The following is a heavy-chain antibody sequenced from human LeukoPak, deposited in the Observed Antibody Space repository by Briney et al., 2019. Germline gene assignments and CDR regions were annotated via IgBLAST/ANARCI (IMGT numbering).Heavy chain of an antibody. CDR2: IYYSGST. J-gene: IGHJ3*02. Sequence: SETLSLTCTVSGGSISSYYWSWIRQPPGKGPEWIGYIYYSGSTNYNPSLKSRVTISVDTSKNQFSLELSSVTAADTAVYYCARQQQLRYGGAFDIWGQGTMVTVSS. D-gene: IGHD6-13*01. V-gene: IGHV4-59*01. CDR1: GGSISSYY. CDR3: ARQQQLRYGGAFDI.